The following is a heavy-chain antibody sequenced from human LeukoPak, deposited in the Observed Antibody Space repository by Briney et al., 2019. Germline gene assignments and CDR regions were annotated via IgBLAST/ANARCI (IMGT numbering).Heavy chain of an antibody. CDR3: ARDFYEYSSGPLLGVFDY. Sequence: SETLSLTCTVSGGSISSSSYYWGWIRQPPGKGLEWIGSIYYSGSTYYNPSLKSRVTISVDTSKNQFSLKLSSVTAADTAVYYCARDFYEYSSGPLLGVFDYWGQGTLVTVSS. CDR2: IYYSGST. D-gene: IGHD6-19*01. CDR1: GGSISSSSYY. V-gene: IGHV4-39*07. J-gene: IGHJ4*02.